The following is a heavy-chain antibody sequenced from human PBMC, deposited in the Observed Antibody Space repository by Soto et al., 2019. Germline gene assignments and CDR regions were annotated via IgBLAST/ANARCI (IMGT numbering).Heavy chain of an antibody. V-gene: IGHV1-18*01. CDR1: GYTFTSYG. CDR2: ISAYNGNT. CDR3: ARSQKLRFLEWLPTPGGMDV. D-gene: IGHD3-3*01. Sequence: ASVKVSCKASGYTFTSYGISWVRQAPGQGLEWMGWISAYNGNTNYAQKLQGRVTMTTDTSTSTAYMELRSLRSDDTAVYYCARSQKLRFLEWLPTPGGMDVWGQGTTVTVS. J-gene: IGHJ6*02.